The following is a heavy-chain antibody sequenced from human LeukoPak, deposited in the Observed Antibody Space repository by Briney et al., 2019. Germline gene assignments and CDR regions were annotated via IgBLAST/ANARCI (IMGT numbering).Heavy chain of an antibody. V-gene: IGHV1-46*01. CDR3: ARDSIFGADY. CDR2: INPSGGST. D-gene: IGHD3-3*02. CDR1: GGTFSSYA. J-gene: IGHJ4*02. Sequence: GASVKVSCKASGGTFSSYAISWVRQAPGQGLEWMGIINPSGGSTSYAQKFQGRVTMTRDTSTSTVYMELSSLRSEDTAVYYCARDSIFGADYWGQGTPVTVSS.